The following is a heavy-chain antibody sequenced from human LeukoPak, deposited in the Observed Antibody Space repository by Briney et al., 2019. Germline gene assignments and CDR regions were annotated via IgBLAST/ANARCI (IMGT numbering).Heavy chain of an antibody. D-gene: IGHD3-22*01. Sequence: SETLSLTCTVSGGSISSGGYYWSWIRQHPGKGLEWIGYIYYSGSTYYNPSLKSRVTISVDTSKNQFSLKLSSVTAADTAVYYCARVRVGSSGYLPLDAVDIWGQGTMVTVSS. V-gene: IGHV4-31*03. CDR2: IYYSGST. CDR3: ARVRVGSSGYLPLDAVDI. J-gene: IGHJ3*02. CDR1: GGSISSGGYY.